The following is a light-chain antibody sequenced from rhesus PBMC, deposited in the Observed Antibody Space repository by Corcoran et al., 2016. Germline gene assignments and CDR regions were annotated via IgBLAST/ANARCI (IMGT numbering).Light chain of an antibody. CDR2: GGS. CDR1: QSLLHTDGYTY. Sequence: DIVMTQTPLSLPVTPGEPASISCRSSQSLLHTDGYTYLDWYLQKPGQSPQLLIYGGSNRASGVPDRFSGSGSGTDVTLKISKVEAEDVVVYYCMQHKALPLTFGGGTKVEIK. J-gene: IGKJ4*01. V-gene: IGKV2-61*01. CDR3: MQHKALPLT.